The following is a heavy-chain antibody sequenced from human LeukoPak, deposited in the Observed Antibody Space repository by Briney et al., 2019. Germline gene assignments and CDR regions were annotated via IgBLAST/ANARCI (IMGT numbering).Heavy chain of an antibody. CDR2: IIPIFGTA. V-gene: IGHV1-69*01. CDR3: ARDQGESSGWYYFDS. CDR1: GGTFNSYA. J-gene: IGHJ4*02. Sequence: SVKVSCKASGGTFNSYAINWLRQAPGQGLEWMGGIIPIFGTANYAQKFQGRVTITADESTTTAYMELSSLRSEDTAVYYCARDQGESSGWYYFDSWGQGTLVTVSS. D-gene: IGHD6-19*01.